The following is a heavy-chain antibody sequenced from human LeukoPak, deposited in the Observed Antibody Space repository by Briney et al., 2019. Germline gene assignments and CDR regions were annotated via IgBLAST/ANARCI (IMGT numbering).Heavy chain of an antibody. J-gene: IGHJ6*03. CDR1: GGSIGSYY. V-gene: IGHV4-59*01. CDR2: IYYSGST. D-gene: IGHD2-15*01. Sequence: SETLSLTCTVSGGSIGSYYWSWIRQPPGKGLEWIGYIYYSGSTNYNPSLKSRVTISVDTSKNQFSLKLSSVTAADTAVYYCARETGYCSGGSCYFEFGYYYYMDVWGKGTTVTVSS. CDR3: ARETGYCSGGSCYFEFGYYYYMDV.